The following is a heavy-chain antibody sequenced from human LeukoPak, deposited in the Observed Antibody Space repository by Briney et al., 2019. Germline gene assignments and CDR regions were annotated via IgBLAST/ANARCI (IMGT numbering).Heavy chain of an antibody. CDR3: ARVLQADDFWSRYSPQYFQN. V-gene: IGHV1-18*04. D-gene: IGHD3-3*01. CDR2: VSPYNAKR. CDR1: GYTFTGYY. J-gene: IGHJ1*01. Sequence: ASVKVSCKTSGYTFTGYYMHWVRQAPGQGLEWMGWVSPYNAKRNYAQRIQGRVTMTTDTSTNTAYMELRSLRSDDTAIYYCARVLQADDFWSRYSPQYFQNWGQGTLVTVSS.